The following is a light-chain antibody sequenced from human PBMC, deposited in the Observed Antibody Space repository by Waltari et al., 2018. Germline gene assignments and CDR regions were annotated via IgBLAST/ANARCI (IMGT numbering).Light chain of an antibody. CDR3: QQYDISPLT. V-gene: IGKV3-20*01. CDR2: DTS. Sequence: EIVLTQSPCTLSLSPGERATLSCRASQTVRATYLAWYQQKPGQAPTLVIHDTSSRATGIPYRFSGSGSGTDFSLTISSLEPEDFAVYYCQQYDISPLTFGGGTKVETK. CDR1: QTVRATY. J-gene: IGKJ4*01.